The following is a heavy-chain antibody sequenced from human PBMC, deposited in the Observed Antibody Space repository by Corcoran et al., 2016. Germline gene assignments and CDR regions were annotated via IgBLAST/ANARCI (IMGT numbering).Heavy chain of an antibody. CDR2: IGTGGDT. V-gene: IGHV3-13*01. CDR3: ARESHDAVSTGWHFDL. Sequence: EVLLVESGGGLVQPGGSLRLSCAASGFTFSIADMHWVRQATGKGLEWVSAIGTGGDTYYADSVKGRFTISRENARNSLYLQMNGLRAEDTAVDYGARESHDAVSTGWHFDLWGRGTLVPVSS. J-gene: IGHJ2*01. CDR1: GFTFSIAD. D-gene: IGHD6-19*01.